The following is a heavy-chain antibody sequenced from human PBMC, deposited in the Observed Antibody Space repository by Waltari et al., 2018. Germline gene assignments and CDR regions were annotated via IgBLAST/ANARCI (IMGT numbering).Heavy chain of an antibody. Sequence: QVQLLESGGGVVRPGDSLRLSCAASGFTFSTYGMHWVRQAPGKGLEWVAFIPYDGGDKHYADSVRGRFTISRDDSEHNVYLQMNSLRAEDTALYYCAKNVGLPEGQSPFDYWGQGTLVTVSA. D-gene: IGHD1-26*01. V-gene: IGHV3-30*02. CDR1: GFTFSTYG. CDR2: IPYDGGDK. CDR3: AKNVGLPEGQSPFDY. J-gene: IGHJ4*02.